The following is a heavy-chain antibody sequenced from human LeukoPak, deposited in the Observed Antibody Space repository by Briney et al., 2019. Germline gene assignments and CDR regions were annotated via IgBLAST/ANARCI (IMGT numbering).Heavy chain of an antibody. J-gene: IGHJ4*02. CDR1: GYTFTNYY. Sequence: ASVKVSCKASGYTFTNYYIHWVRQAPGQGLEWMGMINPSGGRTTYAKKFQGRVTMTRDTSTSTAYMELRSLRSDDTAVYYCARHIAARPNVFDYWGQGTLVTASS. CDR2: INPSGGRT. CDR3: ARHIAARPNVFDY. V-gene: IGHV1-46*01. D-gene: IGHD6-6*01.